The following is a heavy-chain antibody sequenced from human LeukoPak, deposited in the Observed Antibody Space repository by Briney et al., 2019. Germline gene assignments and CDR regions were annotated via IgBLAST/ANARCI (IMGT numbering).Heavy chain of an antibody. Sequence: GASVKVSCKXSGGTFSSYAISWVRQAPGQGLEWMGGIIPIFGTANNTQKFQGRVTITTDESTSTAYMELSRRRSEDTAVYYCAGSPYSSGWYPFGGYYYYYYVDVWGKGTTVTVSS. CDR3: AGSPYSSGWYPFGGYYYYYYVDV. CDR2: IIPIFGTA. J-gene: IGHJ6*03. D-gene: IGHD6-19*01. CDR1: GGTFSSYA. V-gene: IGHV1-69*05.